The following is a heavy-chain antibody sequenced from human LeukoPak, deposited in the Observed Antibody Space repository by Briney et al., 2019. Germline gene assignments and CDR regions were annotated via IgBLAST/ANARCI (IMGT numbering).Heavy chain of an antibody. CDR3: AKGNTMVRGPKGAFDI. CDR1: GFTFSSYG. Sequence: GGSLRLSCAASGFTFSSYGMHWVRQAPGKGLEWVAAVSDTGDLRYSANSVKGRFAISRDNSKNTLYLQMNSLRAEDTAVYYCAKGNTMVRGPKGAFDIWGQGTMVTVSS. V-gene: IGHV3-23*01. J-gene: IGHJ3*02. D-gene: IGHD3-10*01. CDR2: VSDTGDLR.